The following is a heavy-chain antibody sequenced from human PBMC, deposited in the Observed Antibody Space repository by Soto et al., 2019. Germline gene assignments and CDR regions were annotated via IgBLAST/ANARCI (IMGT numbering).Heavy chain of an antibody. CDR1: GYSISSGYY. V-gene: IGHV4-38-2*02. Sequence: SETLSLTCAVSGYSISSGYYWGWIRQPPGKGLEWIGSIYHSGSTYYNPSLKSRVTISVDTSKNQFSLKLSSVTAADTAVYYCARDGVGVGYGDYVDYWGQGTLVTVS. J-gene: IGHJ4*02. CDR2: IYHSGST. CDR3: ARDGVGVGYGDYVDY. D-gene: IGHD4-17*01.